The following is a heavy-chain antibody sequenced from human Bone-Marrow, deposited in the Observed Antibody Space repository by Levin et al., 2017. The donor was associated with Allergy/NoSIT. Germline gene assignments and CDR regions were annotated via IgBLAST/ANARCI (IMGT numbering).Heavy chain of an antibody. CDR2: IKSKTDGGTT. D-gene: IGHD3-22*01. CDR1: FFPFLPSF. Sequence: SLQISYASSFFPFLPSFLPFFRQAPFKGLELVGRIKSKTDGGTTDYAAPVKGRFTLSRDDSKNTLYLQMNSLKTEDTAVYYCTTVWVTGDSRGDFDYWGQGTLVTVSS. J-gene: IGHJ4*02. V-gene: IGHV3-15*07. CDR3: TTVWVTGDSRGDFDY.